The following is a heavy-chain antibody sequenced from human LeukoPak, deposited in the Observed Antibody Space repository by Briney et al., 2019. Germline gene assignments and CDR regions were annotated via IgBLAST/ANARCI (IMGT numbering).Heavy chain of an antibody. D-gene: IGHD3-22*01. CDR2: ICHSGST. V-gene: IGHV4-38-2*02. CDR3: ASRHYDSSGYSPASDAFDI. CDR1: GGSISDYY. Sequence: PSETLSLTCTVSGGSISDYYWTWIRQPPGKGLEWIGSICHSGSTYYNPSLKSRVTISVDTSKNQFSLKLSSVTAADTAVYYCASRHYDSSGYSPASDAFDIWGQGTMVTVSS. J-gene: IGHJ3*02.